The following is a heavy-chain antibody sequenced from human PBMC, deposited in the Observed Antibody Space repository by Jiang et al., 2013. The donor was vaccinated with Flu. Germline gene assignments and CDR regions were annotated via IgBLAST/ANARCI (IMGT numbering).Heavy chain of an antibody. CDR1: GFTFSSYA. CDR2: ISYDGSNK. D-gene: IGHD1-26*01. J-gene: IGHJ5*02. V-gene: IGHV3-30-3*01. CDR3: ARDLGGSPNYNWFDP. Sequence: QLLESGGGVVQPGRSLRLSCAASGFTFSSYAMHWVRQAPGKGLEWVAVISYDGSNKYYADSVKGRFTISRDNSKNTLYLQMNSLRAEDTAVYYCARDLGGSPNYNWFDPWGQGTLVTVSS.